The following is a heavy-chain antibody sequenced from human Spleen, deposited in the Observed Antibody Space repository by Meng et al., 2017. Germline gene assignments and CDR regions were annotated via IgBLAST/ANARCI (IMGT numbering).Heavy chain of an antibody. CDR2: TYYRSKWYN. V-gene: IGHV6-1*01. CDR1: GYSVSSNSAA. Sequence: QVQLQQSGPRLVKSSQTLSLTCAISGYSVSSNSAAWNWIRQSPSRCLVWLGRTYYRSKWYNDYAESVQSRIIINPDTSKNQFSLQLNSVTPEDTAVYYCARDISAAIDYWGQGILVTVSS. J-gene: IGHJ4*02. CDR3: ARDISAAIDY. D-gene: IGHD2-15*01.